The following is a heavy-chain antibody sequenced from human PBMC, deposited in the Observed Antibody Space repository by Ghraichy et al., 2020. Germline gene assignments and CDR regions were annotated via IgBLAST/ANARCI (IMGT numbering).Heavy chain of an antibody. J-gene: IGHJ4*02. Sequence: SGPTLVKPTQTLTLTCTFSGFSLSTSGMCVSWIRQPPGKALEWLARIDWDDDKYYSTSLKTRLTISKDTSKNQVVLTMTNMDPVDTATYYCARTRIAAAGTVHWSLYYFDYWGQGTLVTVSS. CDR1: GFSLSTSGMC. D-gene: IGHD6-13*01. CDR3: ARTRIAAAGTVHWSLYYFDY. V-gene: IGHV2-70*11. CDR2: IDWDDDK.